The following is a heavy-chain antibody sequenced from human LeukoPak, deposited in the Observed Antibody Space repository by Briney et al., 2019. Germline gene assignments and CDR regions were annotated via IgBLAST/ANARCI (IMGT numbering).Heavy chain of an antibody. Sequence: PXXSLRXXCAASGFTFSSYWMSWVRQAPGKGLEWVSAISGSGGSTYYADSVKGRFTISRDNSKNTLYLQMNSLRAEDTAVYYCAKVILTGYLYYFDYWGQGTLVTVSS. D-gene: IGHD3-9*01. V-gene: IGHV3-23*01. CDR1: GFTFSSYW. J-gene: IGHJ4*02. CDR3: AKVILTGYLYYFDY. CDR2: ISGSGGST.